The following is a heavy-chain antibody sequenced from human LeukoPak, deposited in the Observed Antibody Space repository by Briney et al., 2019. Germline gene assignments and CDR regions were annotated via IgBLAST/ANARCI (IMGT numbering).Heavy chain of an antibody. CDR2: INPSGGGT. CDR1: GYTFTSCY. CDR3: ASEYSSSQIGFEY. V-gene: IGHV1-46*01. Sequence: ASVKVSCKASGYTFTSCYMHWVRQAPGQGLEWMGIINPSGGGTSYAQKFQGRVTMTRDTSTSTVYMELSSLRSEDTAVYYCASEYSSSQIGFEYWGQGTLVTVSS. D-gene: IGHD6-13*01. J-gene: IGHJ4*02.